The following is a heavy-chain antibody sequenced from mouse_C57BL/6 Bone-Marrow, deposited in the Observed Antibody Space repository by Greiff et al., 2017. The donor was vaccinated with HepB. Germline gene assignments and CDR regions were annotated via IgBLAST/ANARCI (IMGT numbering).Heavy chain of an antibody. Sequence: VQLQQPGAELVKPGASVKMSCKASGYTFTSYWITWVKQRPGQGLEWIGDIYPGSGNTNYNEKFKSKATLTVATSSSTAYMQLSSLTSEDSAVYYCARAGWLLPYFDYWGQGTTLTVSS. CDR2: IYPGSGNT. V-gene: IGHV1-55*01. D-gene: IGHD2-3*01. J-gene: IGHJ2*01. CDR3: ARAGWLLPYFDY. CDR1: GYTFTSYW.